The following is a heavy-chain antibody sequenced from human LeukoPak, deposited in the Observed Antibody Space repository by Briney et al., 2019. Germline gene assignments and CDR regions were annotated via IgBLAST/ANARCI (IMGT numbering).Heavy chain of an antibody. V-gene: IGHV4-39*01. D-gene: IGHD2-8*01. CDR3: ATLPGGLRANWFDP. CDR2: INYSGST. Sequence: PSETLSLTCTVSGGSIGSSSWYWGWIRQSPGKGLEWIGMINYSGSTHYNPSLKNRVTISVDTSRNQFSVKLNSMTATDTAMYFCATLPGGLRANWFDPWGQATLVTVSS. CDR1: GGSIGSSSWY. J-gene: IGHJ5*02.